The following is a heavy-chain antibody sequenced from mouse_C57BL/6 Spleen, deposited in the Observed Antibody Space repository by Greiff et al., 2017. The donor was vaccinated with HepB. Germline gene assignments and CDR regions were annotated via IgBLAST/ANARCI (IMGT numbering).Heavy chain of an antibody. Sequence: QVQLQQPGAELVKPGASVKLSCKASGYTFTSYWMQWVKQRPGQGLEWIREIDPSDSYTNYNQKFKGKATLTVDTSSSTAYMQLSSLTSEDSAVYYCARAYYYGSSYWGQGTLVTVSA. CDR2: IDPSDSYT. CDR1: GYTFTSYW. CDR3: ARAYYYGSSY. D-gene: IGHD1-1*01. J-gene: IGHJ3*01. V-gene: IGHV1-50*01.